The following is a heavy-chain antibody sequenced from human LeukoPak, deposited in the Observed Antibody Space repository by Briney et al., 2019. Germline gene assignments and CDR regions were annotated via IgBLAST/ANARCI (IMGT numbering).Heavy chain of an antibody. CDR1: GFTFDGYG. CDR2: INWNGGST. J-gene: IGHJ5*02. CDR3: ARAGSGRSPDWFDP. D-gene: IGHD1-26*01. Sequence: PGGSLRLSCVASGFTFDGYGMSWVRQAPGKGLEWVSGINWNGGSTNYADSVKGRFSISRDNAKNSLFLQMNSLRAEDTAVYYCARAGSGRSPDWFDPWGQGTLVTVSS. V-gene: IGHV3-20*04.